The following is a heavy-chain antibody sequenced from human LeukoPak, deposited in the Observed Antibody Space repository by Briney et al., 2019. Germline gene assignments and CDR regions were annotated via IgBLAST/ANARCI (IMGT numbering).Heavy chain of an antibody. Sequence: PGGSLRLSCAASGFTFSIYGMHWVRQAPGKGLEWVAFIRYDGSNKYYADSVKGRFTISRDNSKNTLYLQMNSLRAEDTAVYYCAKGHSSGCYSPLYWGQGTLVTVSS. CDR1: GFTFSIYG. V-gene: IGHV3-30*02. D-gene: IGHD3-22*01. J-gene: IGHJ4*02. CDR3: AKGHSSGCYSPLY. CDR2: IRYDGSNK.